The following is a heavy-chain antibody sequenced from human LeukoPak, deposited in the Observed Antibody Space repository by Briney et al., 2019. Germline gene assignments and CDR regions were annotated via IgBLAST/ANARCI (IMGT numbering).Heavy chain of an antibody. CDR1: GGSFSGYY. D-gene: IGHD5-18*01. Sequence: SETLSLTCAVYGGSFSGYYWSWIRQPPGKGLEWIGEINHSGNTYFNPSLKSRVTISVDTSKNQFSLRLRSVTAADTAVYYCARDPRDTPMVRDAFDIWGQGTMVTVSS. J-gene: IGHJ3*02. CDR3: ARDPRDTPMVRDAFDI. V-gene: IGHV4-34*01. CDR2: INHSGNT.